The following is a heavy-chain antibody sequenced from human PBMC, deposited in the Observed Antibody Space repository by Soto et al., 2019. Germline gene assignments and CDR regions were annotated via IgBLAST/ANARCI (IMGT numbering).Heavy chain of an antibody. CDR3: ARESFSSGYNYYYCGMDV. D-gene: IGHD3-22*01. CDR1: GGTFSSYA. CDR2: IIPIFGTA. V-gene: IGHV1-69*13. J-gene: IGHJ6*02. Sequence: SVKVSCKASGGTFSSYAISWVRQAPGQGLEWMGGIIPIFGTANYAQKFQGRVTITADESTSTAYMELSSLRSEDTAVYYCARESFSSGYNYYYCGMDVWGQGTTVTVSS.